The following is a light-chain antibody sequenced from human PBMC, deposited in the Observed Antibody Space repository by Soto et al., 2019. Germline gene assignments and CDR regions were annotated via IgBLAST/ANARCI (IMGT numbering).Light chain of an antibody. V-gene: IGKV1-5*01. Sequence: IQMTQSPSTLSASVGDRVTLTCRASQSINAWLAWYQQKPGKAPKLLIYDASSLKSGVPSRFSGSGSGTEFTLPISSLQPDDFAAFYCQHYNIYSPWTFGQGTKVEIK. CDR2: DAS. CDR1: QSINAW. J-gene: IGKJ1*01. CDR3: QHYNIYSPWT.